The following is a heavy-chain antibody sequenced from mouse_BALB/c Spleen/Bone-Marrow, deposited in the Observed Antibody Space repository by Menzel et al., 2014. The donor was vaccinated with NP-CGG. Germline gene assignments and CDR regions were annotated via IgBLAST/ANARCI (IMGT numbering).Heavy chain of an antibody. Sequence: QVQLQQPGAELVRPGASVKVSCKASGYTFTNYWINWVRRRPGQGLEWIGNIYPSDSYSNYNQKFKDKATLTVDKSSSTAYMQLSSPTSEDSAVYYCTRRDRYDYYGVDYWGQGTSVTVSS. CDR2: IYPSDSYS. V-gene: IGHV1-69*02. CDR1: GYTFTNYW. D-gene: IGHD2-14*01. J-gene: IGHJ4*01. CDR3: TRRDRYDYYGVDY.